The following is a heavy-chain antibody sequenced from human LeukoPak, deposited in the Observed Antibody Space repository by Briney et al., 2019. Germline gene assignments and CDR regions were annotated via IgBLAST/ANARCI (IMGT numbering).Heavy chain of an antibody. CDR1: GGSISSYY. CDR2: IYYSGST. D-gene: IGHD2-2*01. V-gene: IGHV4-59*01. CDR3: ARVGSAAIPYGMDV. Sequence: SETLSLTCTVSGGSISSYYWSWIRQPPGKGLEWIGYIYYSGSTNYNPSLKSQLTISVDTSKNQLSLKLSSVTAADTAVYYCARVGSAAIPYGMDVWGQGTTVTVSS. J-gene: IGHJ6*02.